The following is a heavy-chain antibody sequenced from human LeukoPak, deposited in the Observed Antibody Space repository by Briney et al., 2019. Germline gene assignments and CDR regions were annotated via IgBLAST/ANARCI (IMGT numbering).Heavy chain of an antibody. CDR1: GGTFSSYA. Sequence: SVKVSCKASGGTFSSYAISWVRQAPGQGLEWMGRIIPILGIANYAQKFQGRVTITADKSTSTAYMELSSLRSEDTAVYYYARGLDDSGDAFDIWGQGTMVTVSS. CDR2: IIPILGIA. CDR3: ARGLDDSGDAFDI. V-gene: IGHV1-69*04. D-gene: IGHD3-22*01. J-gene: IGHJ3*02.